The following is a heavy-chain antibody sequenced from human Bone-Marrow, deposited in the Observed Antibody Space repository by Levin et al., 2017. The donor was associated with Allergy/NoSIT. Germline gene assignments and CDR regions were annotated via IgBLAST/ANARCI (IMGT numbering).Heavy chain of an antibody. D-gene: IGHD3-10*01. CDR3: ASLFPSPSGSGTYYNGGKNF. CDR2: ISYNGSHR. Sequence: PGGSLRLSCAASGFTFSSYAMHWVRQPPGKGLEWVAVISYNGSHRFYADSVQGRFTVSRDNSKNTMFLQLNSLTTEDTAVYYCASLFPSPSGSGTYYNGGKNFWGQGALVAVSS. J-gene: IGHJ4*02. CDR1: GFTFSSYA. V-gene: IGHV3-30-3*01.